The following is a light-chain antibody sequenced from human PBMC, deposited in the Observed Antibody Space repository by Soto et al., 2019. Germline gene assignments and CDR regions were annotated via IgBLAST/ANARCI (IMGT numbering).Light chain of an antibody. CDR2: DAS. CDR3: QQYNSWPPT. Sequence: EIVMTQSPATLSVSPGEGATFSCRASQSVNNNLAWYQHKPGQSPRLLISDASTRATAIPARFSGSGSGTEFTLTISTLQSEDFALYYCQQYNSWPPTFGQGTKVEIK. CDR1: QSVNNN. J-gene: IGKJ1*01. V-gene: IGKV3-15*01.